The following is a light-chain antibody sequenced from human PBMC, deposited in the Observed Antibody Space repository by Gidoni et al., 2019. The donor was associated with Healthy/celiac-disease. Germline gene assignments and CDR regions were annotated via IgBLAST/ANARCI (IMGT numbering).Light chain of an antibody. V-gene: IGKV3-20*01. CDR1: QSVSSSY. J-gene: IGKJ5*01. Sequence: EIVLTQSPGTLSLSPGERATLSCRASQSVSSSYLAWYQQKPGQAPRLLIYGASSRATGIPDRLSGSGSGTDFPLTISRLEPEDFAVYYCQQYGSSPLITFGQGTRLEIK. CDR3: QQYGSSPLIT. CDR2: GAS.